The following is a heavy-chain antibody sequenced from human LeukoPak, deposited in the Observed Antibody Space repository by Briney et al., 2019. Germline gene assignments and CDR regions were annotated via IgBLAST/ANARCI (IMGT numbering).Heavy chain of an antibody. J-gene: IGHJ6*02. Sequence: SETLSLTCAVYGGSFSGYYWSWIRQPPGKGLEWIGEINHSGSTNYNPSLKSRVTISVDTSKNQFSLKLSSVTAADTAVYYCARDYSNWLSRYYYGMDVWGQGTTVTVSS. V-gene: IGHV4-34*01. CDR1: GGSFSGYY. CDR2: INHSGST. CDR3: ARDYSNWLSRYYYGMDV. D-gene: IGHD1-7*01.